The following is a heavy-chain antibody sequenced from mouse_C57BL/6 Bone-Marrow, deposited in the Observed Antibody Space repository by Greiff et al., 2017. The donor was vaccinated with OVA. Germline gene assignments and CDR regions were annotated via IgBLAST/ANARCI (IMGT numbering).Heavy chain of an antibody. V-gene: IGHV5-4*01. CDR2: ISDGGSYT. J-gene: IGHJ2*01. CDR1: GFTFSSYA. D-gene: IGHD1-1*02. CDR3: ARDRVLWSAYYFDY. Sequence: EVKLVESGGGLVKPGGSLKLSCAASGFTFSSYAMSWVRQTPEKRLEWVATISDGGSYTYYPDNVKGRFTISRDNAKNNLYLQMSHLKSEDTAMYYCARDRVLWSAYYFDYWGQGTTLTVSS.